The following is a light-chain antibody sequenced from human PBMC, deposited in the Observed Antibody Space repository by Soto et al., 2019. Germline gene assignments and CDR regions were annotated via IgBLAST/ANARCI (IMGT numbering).Light chain of an antibody. V-gene: IGKV3-20*01. J-gene: IGKJ1*01. CDR2: GIS. CDR1: HTISSSY. Sequence: EIVLTQSPGTLSLSLGERATLSCRASHTISSSYLAWYQQKPGQAPRLLMYGISRRATGIPDRFSGSGSGTDFTLTITRLEPEDFAVYYCQQYVTSSPRTFGKGTKVDIK. CDR3: QQYVTSSPRT.